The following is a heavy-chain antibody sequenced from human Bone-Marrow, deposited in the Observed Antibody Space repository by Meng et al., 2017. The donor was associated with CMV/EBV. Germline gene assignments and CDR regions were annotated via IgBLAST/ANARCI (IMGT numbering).Heavy chain of an antibody. CDR2: IYYSGST. Sequence: SETLSLTCTVSGGSISSYYWSWIRQPPGKGLEWIGYIYYSGSTNYNPSLKSRVTISVDTSKDQFSLKPSSVTAADTAVYYCARMTTVKGGDYFDYWGQGTLVTVSS. J-gene: IGHJ4*02. V-gene: IGHV4-59*01. D-gene: IGHD4-11*01. CDR1: GGSISSYY. CDR3: ARMTTVKGGDYFDY.